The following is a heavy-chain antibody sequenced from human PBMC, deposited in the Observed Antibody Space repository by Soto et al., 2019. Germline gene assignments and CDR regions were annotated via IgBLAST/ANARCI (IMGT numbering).Heavy chain of an antibody. V-gene: IGHV3-9*01. CDR1: GFTFDDYA. CDR3: FPWGFLESPGAFDI. Sequence: EVQLVESGGGLVQPGRSLRLSCAASGFTFDDYAMHWVRQAPGKGLEWVSGISWNSGSIGYADSVKGRFTISRDNAKNSLYLQMNSLRAEDTALYYCFPWGFLESPGAFDIWGKGTMVTVSS. CDR2: ISWNSGSI. D-gene: IGHD3-3*01. J-gene: IGHJ3*02.